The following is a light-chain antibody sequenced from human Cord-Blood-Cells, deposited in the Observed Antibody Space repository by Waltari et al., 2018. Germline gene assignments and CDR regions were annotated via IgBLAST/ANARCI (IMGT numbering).Light chain of an antibody. CDR3: SSYTSSSTYV. Sequence: QSALTQPASVSGSPGQSITIYCTGTSSDVGGSNYVSWYQQHPGKAPKLMIYEVSNRPSGVSNRFSGSKSGNTASLTISGLQAEDEADYYCSSYTSSSTYVFGTGTKVTVL. V-gene: IGLV2-14*01. J-gene: IGLJ1*01. CDR2: EVS. CDR1: SSDVGGSNY.